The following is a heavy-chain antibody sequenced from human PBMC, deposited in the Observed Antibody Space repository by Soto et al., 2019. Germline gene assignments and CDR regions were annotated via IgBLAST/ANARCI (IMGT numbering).Heavy chain of an antibody. CDR1: GFTFDDYA. Sequence: EVQLVESGGGLVQPGRSLSLSCAASGFTFDDYAMHWVWQAPGKGLEWVSGISWNSGSLVYADSVKGRFTISRDNAKNYLYLQMSSLRAEDTALYYCGKDARSQYYYDMDVWGQGTTVTVCS. V-gene: IGHV3-9*01. J-gene: IGHJ6*02. CDR2: ISWNSGSL. CDR3: GKDARSQYYYDMDV.